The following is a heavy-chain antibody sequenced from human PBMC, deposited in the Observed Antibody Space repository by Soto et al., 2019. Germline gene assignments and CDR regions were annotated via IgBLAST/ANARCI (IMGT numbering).Heavy chain of an antibody. J-gene: IGHJ6*03. V-gene: IGHV1-18*01. CDR2: ISASNGDS. CDR1: GYTFSDYV. D-gene: IGHD1-26*01. Sequence: QVQLVQSGAEVKKPGASVRVSCKTSGYTFSDYVISWARQAPGQGLEWVGWISASNGDSNFAQKVQGRVTLTTDTSTSTAYMEMRGLRFDDTAVYFCARAATTTEKYYYYMDVWGKGTTVTVSS. CDR3: ARAATTTEKYYYYMDV.